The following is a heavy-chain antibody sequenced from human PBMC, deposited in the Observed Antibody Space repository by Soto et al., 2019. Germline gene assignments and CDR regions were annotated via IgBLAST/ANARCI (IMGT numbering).Heavy chain of an antibody. CDR3: ARDFHVIGGATTD. Sequence: SMTLSCAASGFTFSSYGMHWVRQAPGKGLEWVAVIWYDGSNKYYADSVKGRFTISRDNSKNTLYLQMNSLRAEDTAVYYCARDFHVIGGATTDWGQGTLVTVSS. V-gene: IGHV3-33*01. CDR2: IWYDGSNK. CDR1: GFTFSSYG. D-gene: IGHD1-26*01. J-gene: IGHJ4*02.